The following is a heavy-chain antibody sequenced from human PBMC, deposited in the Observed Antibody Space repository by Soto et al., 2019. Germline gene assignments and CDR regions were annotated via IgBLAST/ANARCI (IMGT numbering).Heavy chain of an antibody. CDR1: GGSTSSGGYS. Sequence: PSETLSLTCAVSGGSTSSGGYSWSWIRQPPGKGLEWIGYIYHSGSTYYNPSLKSRVTISVDTSKNQFSLKLSSVTAADTAVYYCARDQSYGGSPRNWFDPWGQGTLVTVSS. D-gene: IGHD4-17*01. J-gene: IGHJ5*02. CDR3: ARDQSYGGSPRNWFDP. V-gene: IGHV4-30-2*05. CDR2: IYHSGST.